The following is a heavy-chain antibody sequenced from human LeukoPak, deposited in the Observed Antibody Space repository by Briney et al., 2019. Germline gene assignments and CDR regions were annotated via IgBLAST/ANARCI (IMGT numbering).Heavy chain of an antibody. D-gene: IGHD6-19*01. CDR2: IKQDGSEK. CDR1: GFTFSSYW. V-gene: IGHV3-7*01. Sequence: GGSLRLSCAASGFTFSSYWMSWVRQAPGKGLEWVANIKQDGSEKYYVDSVKGRFTISRDNAKNSLYLQMNSLRAEDTAVYYCARDHLPSSGWYGSAYYYGMDVWGQGTTVTVSS. J-gene: IGHJ6*02. CDR3: ARDHLPSSGWYGSAYYYGMDV.